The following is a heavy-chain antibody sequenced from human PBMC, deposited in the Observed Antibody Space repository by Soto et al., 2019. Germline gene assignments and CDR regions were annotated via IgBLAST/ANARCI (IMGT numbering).Heavy chain of an antibody. CDR1: GGTFSSYG. D-gene: IGHD4-17*01. CDR3: ARARATVTTERALGY. J-gene: IGHJ4*02. V-gene: IGHV1-69*13. Sequence: SVKVSCKAAGGTFSSYGISWVRQAPGQGLEWMGGIIPMFGTATHTQNFQGRLTITADESTSTAYMELSSLRSEDTAVYYCARARATVTTERALGYWGQGTLVTVSS. CDR2: IIPMFGTA.